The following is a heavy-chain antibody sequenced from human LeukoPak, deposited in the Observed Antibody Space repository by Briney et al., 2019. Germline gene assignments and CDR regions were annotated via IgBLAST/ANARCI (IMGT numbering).Heavy chain of an antibody. V-gene: IGHV4-34*01. D-gene: IGHD6-6*01. CDR2: INHSGST. Sequence: SETLSLTGAVYGGSFSGYYWSWIRQPPGKGLEWIGEINHSGSTNYNPSLKSRVTISVDTSKNQFSLKLSSVTAADTAVYYCARSEYSSSGGYYYYYYMDVWGKGTTVTVSS. J-gene: IGHJ6*03. CDR3: ARSEYSSSGGYYYYYYMDV. CDR1: GGSFSGYY.